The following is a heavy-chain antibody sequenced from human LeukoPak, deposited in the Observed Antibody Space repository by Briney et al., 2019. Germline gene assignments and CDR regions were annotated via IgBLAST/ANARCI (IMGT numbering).Heavy chain of an antibody. D-gene: IGHD3-10*01. V-gene: IGHV4-34*01. CDR3: ARREARGVVFDY. CDR1: SGSFSGYY. Sequence: PSETLSLTCAVYSGSFSGYYWSWIRQPPGKGLEWIGEINHSGSTNYNPSLKSRVTISVDTSKNQFSLKLSSVTAADTAVYYCARREARGVVFDYWGQGTLVTVSS. J-gene: IGHJ4*02. CDR2: INHSGST.